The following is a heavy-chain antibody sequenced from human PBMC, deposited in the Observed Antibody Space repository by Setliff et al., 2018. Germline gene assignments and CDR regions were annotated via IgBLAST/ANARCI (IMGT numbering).Heavy chain of an antibody. J-gene: IGHJ6*03. CDR2: IIPTLLGPA. D-gene: IGHD3-10*01. CDR1: GGTFSSYA. CDR3: AGGQPLVRKYYYYMDV. V-gene: IGHV1-69*13. Sequence: SVKVSCKASGGTFSSYAISWVRQAPGQGLEWMGGIIPTLLGPANYAQKFQGRVTITADESTSTAYMELSSLGSEDTAVYYCAGGQPLVRKYYYYMDVWGKGTTVTVSS.